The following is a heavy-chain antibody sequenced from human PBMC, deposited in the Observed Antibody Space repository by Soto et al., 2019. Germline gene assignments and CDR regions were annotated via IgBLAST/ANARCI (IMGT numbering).Heavy chain of an antibody. CDR1: GYTFTSYY. CDR2: INPSGGST. Sequence: GASVKVSCKASGYTFTSYYMHWVRQAPGQGLEWMGIINPSGGSTSYAQKFQGRVTMTRNTSISTAYMELSSLRSEDTAVYYCARANYDFWSGYYIVYYYYGMDVWGQGTTVTVSS. J-gene: IGHJ6*02. CDR3: ARANYDFWSGYYIVYYYYGMDV. V-gene: IGHV1-46*01. D-gene: IGHD3-3*01.